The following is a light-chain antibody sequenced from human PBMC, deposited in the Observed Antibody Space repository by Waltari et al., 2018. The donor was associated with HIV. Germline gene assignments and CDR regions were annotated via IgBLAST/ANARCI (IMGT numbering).Light chain of an antibody. V-gene: IGLV7-46*01. CDR3: LVSFSGARV. CDR2: DAT. CDR1: PGAVTDGPY. J-gene: IGLJ3*02. Sequence: QAVVTQEPSLTVSPGGTVTLTCGSSPGAVTDGPYPYWFQQKPGQAPRTLIYDATKKHSWTPARFSGSLLGGKAALTLSGAQPEDEADYYCLVSFSGARVFGGGTKLTVL.